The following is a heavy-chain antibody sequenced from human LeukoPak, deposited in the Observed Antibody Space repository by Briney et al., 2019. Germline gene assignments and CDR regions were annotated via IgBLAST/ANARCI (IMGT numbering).Heavy chain of an antibody. J-gene: IGHJ6*02. CDR2: ISSSGSTI. D-gene: IGHD4-17*01. Sequence: PGGSLRLSCAASGFTFSSYEMNWVRQAPGKGLEWVSYISSSGSTIYYADSVKGRFTISRDNAKNSLYLQMNSPRAEDTAVYYCARGYDYGDYVIDYGMDVWGQGTTVTVSS. V-gene: IGHV3-48*03. CDR3: ARGYDYGDYVIDYGMDV. CDR1: GFTFSSYE.